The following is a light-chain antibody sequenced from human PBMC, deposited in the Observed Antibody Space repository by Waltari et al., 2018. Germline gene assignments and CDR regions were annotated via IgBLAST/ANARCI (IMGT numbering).Light chain of an antibody. CDR2: RND. CDR1: SPNIGNTV. J-gene: IGLJ3*02. V-gene: IGLV1-44*01. Sequence: QSVLTQPPSASGTPGQAVTISCSGSSPNIGNTVFNWYRRVPGPTAKLLIYRNDQRPSGVPDRFSGSKSGTSASLAISGLRSEDEGDYFCAAWDDRLNGRWEFGGGTKLTVL. CDR3: AAWDDRLNGRWE.